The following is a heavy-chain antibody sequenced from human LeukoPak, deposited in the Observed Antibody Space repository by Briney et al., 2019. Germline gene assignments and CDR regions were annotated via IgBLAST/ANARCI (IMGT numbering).Heavy chain of an antibody. J-gene: IGHJ5*02. CDR1: GYTFTSYG. CDR3: ARGRRQLERQMYWFDP. D-gene: IGHD1-1*01. V-gene: IGHV1-18*01. Sequence: ASVKVSCKASGYTFTSYGICWVRQAPGQGLEWMGWISAYNGNTNYAQKLQGRVTMTTDTSTSTAYMELRSLRSDDTAVYYCARGRRQLERQMYWFDPWGQGTLVTVSS. CDR2: ISAYNGNT.